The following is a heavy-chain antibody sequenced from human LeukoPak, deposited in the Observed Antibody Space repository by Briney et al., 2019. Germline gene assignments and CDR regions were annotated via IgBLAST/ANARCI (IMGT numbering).Heavy chain of an antibody. V-gene: IGHV3-11*05. J-gene: IGHJ6*02. D-gene: IGHD3-10*01. Sequence: PGGSLRLSCAASGFTFSDYYMSWIRQAPGKGLEWVSYISSSSSYTNYADSVKGLFTISRDNAKNSLYLQMNSLRAEDTAVYYCARDSVPNYYGSGDYYYGMDVWGQETPVTVSS. CDR1: GFTFSDYY. CDR2: ISSSSSYT. CDR3: ARDSVPNYYGSGDYYYGMDV.